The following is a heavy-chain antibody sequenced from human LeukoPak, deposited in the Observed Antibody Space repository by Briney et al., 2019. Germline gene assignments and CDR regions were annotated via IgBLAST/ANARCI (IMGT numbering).Heavy chain of an antibody. CDR1: GFTFSSYS. CDR2: ISSSSSYI. J-gene: IGHJ3*02. V-gene: IGHV3-21*01. CDR3: ARDSTMVIDAFDI. Sequence: PGGSLRLSCAASGFTFSSYSMNWVRQAPGKGLEWVSSISSSSSYIYYADSVKGRFTISRDNAKNSLYLQMNSLRAEDTAVYYCARDSTMVIDAFDIWGQGTMVTVSS. D-gene: IGHD4/OR15-4a*01.